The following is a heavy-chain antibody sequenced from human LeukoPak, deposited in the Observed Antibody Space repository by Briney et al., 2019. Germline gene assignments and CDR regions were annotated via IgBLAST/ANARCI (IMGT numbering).Heavy chain of an antibody. J-gene: IGHJ6*02. D-gene: IGHD3-3*01. Sequence: SETLSLTCAVYGGSFSGYSWSWIRQPPGKGLEWIGYIYHSGSTYYNPSLKSRVTISVDRSKNQFSLKLSSVTAADTAVYYCASFDFWSGESPLDVWGQGTTVTVSS. CDR1: GGSFSGYS. CDR3: ASFDFWSGESPLDV. CDR2: IYHSGST. V-gene: IGHV4-30-2*01.